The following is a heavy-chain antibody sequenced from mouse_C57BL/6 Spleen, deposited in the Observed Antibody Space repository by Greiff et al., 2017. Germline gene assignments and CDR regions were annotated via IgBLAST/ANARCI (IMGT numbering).Heavy chain of an antibody. CDR3: ASMVTTEYYAMDY. CDR1: GYAFSSYW. Sequence: LVEPGASVKISCTASGYAFSSYWMNWVKQRPGKGLEWIGQIYPGDGDTNYNGKFKGKATLTADKSSSTAYMQLSSLTSEDSAVYFCASMVTTEYYAMDYWGQGTSVTVSS. J-gene: IGHJ4*01. V-gene: IGHV1-80*01. CDR2: IYPGDGDT. D-gene: IGHD2-2*01.